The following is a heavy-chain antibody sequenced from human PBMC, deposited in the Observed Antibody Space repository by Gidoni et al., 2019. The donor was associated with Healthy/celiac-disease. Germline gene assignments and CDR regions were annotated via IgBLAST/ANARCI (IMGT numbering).Heavy chain of an antibody. D-gene: IGHD6-13*01. CDR3: AKDLFGQQLVPFFDY. Sequence: EVQLLESGGGLVQPGGSLRLSCAASGVNFSSYAMSWARQAPGKGLEWVSAISGSGGSTYYADSVKGRFTISRDNSKNTLYLQMNSLRAEDTAVYYCAKDLFGQQLVPFFDYWGQGTLVTVSS. J-gene: IGHJ4*02. V-gene: IGHV3-23*01. CDR1: GVNFSSYA. CDR2: ISGSGGST.